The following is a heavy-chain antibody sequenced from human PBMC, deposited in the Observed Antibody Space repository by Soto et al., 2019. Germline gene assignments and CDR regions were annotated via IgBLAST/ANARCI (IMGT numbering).Heavy chain of an antibody. J-gene: IGHJ4*02. CDR3: AGDGGVRWALGGGFDY. D-gene: IGHD3-16*01. CDR1: GGSISNSGYY. V-gene: IGHV4-39*02. CDR2: IYYSGNS. Sequence: QLQLQESGPGLVKPSETLSLTCTVSGGSISNSGYYWGWIRQPPGKGLEWIGSIYYSGNSYYNPSLKSRVTISLDTYKNHDCVQMRSVSAAGTDGYDGAGDGGVRWALGGGFDYWGQGALVTVSS.